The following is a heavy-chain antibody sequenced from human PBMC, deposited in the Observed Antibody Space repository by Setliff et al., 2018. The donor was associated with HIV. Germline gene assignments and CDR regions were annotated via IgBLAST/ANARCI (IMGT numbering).Heavy chain of an antibody. V-gene: IGHV4-59*01. D-gene: IGHD1-7*01. Sequence: SETLSLTCTVSGGSISGYYWSWIRQPPGKGLEWIGYIYYRGSTDYNPSLKSRVTISIDTSKNQFSLKLSSVTAADTAVYYCARGDGTKYYYYYYMDVWGKGTTVTVSS. CDR2: IYYRGST. CDR3: ARGDGTKYYYYYYMDV. CDR1: GGSISGYY. J-gene: IGHJ6*03.